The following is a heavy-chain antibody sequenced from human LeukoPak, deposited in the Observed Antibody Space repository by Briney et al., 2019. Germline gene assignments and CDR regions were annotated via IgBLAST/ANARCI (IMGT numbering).Heavy chain of an antibody. CDR3: AREPAEWQLANYYYYYYMDV. Sequence: GASVKVSCKVSGYTLTELSMHWVRLAPGKGLEWMGGFDPEDGETIYAQKFQGRVTMTEDTSTDTAYMELSSLRSEDTAVYYCAREPAEWQLANYYYYYYMDVWGKGTTVTVSS. J-gene: IGHJ6*03. CDR1: GYTLTELS. V-gene: IGHV1-24*01. CDR2: FDPEDGET. D-gene: IGHD6-6*01.